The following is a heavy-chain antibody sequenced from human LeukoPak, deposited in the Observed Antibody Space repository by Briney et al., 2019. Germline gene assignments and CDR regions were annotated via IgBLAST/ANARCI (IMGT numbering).Heavy chain of an antibody. Sequence: GASVKVSCKASGYTFTSYDINWVRQATGQGLEWMGWMNPNSANTGYAQKFQGRVTMTRNTSISTAYMALSSLRSEDTDVYYCGRGRGNGRPENYFDYWGQGTLVTVSS. CDR1: GYTFTSYD. CDR3: GRGRGNGRPENYFDY. V-gene: IGHV1-8*01. J-gene: IGHJ4*02. CDR2: MNPNSANT. D-gene: IGHD2-8*01.